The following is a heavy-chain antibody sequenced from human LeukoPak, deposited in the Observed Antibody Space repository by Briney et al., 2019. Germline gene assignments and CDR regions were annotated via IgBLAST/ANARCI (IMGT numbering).Heavy chain of an antibody. CDR1: GGSISSGGYY. J-gene: IGHJ4*02. CDR2: IYYSGST. CDR3: ARGRGSGYYSIDY. D-gene: IGHD3-22*01. Sequence: SETLSLTCTVSGGSISSGGYYWSWIRQHPGKGLEWIGYIYYSGSTYYNPSLKSRVSISVDTSKNQFSLKLSSVTAADTAVYYCARGRGSGYYSIDYWGQGTLVTVSS. V-gene: IGHV4-31*03.